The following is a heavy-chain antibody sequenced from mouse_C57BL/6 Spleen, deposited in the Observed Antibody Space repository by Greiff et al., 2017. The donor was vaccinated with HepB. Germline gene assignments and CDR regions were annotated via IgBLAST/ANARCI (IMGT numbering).Heavy chain of an antibody. CDR1: GFNIKDYY. CDR2: IDPEDGDT. CDR3: TTTSYGNYYFDY. J-gene: IGHJ2*01. Sequence: VQLQQSGAELVRPGASVKLSCTASGFNIKDYYMHWVKQSPEQGLEWIGRIDPEDGDTEYAPKFQGKATMTADTSSNTAYLQRSSLTSEYAAVYCCTTTSYGNYYFDYWGQGTTLTVSS. V-gene: IGHV14-1*01. D-gene: IGHD2-1*01.